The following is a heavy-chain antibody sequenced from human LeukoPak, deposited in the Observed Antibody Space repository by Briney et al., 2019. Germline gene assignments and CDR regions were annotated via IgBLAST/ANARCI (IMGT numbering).Heavy chain of an antibody. CDR3: AREGSSSWYRFLDY. V-gene: IGHV3-33*08. D-gene: IGHD6-13*01. Sequence: GRSLRLSCAASGFTFSSYGMHWVRQAPGKGLEWVAVIWYDGSNKYYADSVKGRFTISRDNSKNTLYLQMGSLRAEDMAVYYCAREGSSSWYRFLDYWGQGTLVTVSS. CDR1: GFTFSSYG. CDR2: IWYDGSNK. J-gene: IGHJ4*02.